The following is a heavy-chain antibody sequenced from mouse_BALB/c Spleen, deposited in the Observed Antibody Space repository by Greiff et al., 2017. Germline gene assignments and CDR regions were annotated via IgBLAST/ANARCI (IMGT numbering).Heavy chain of an antibody. V-gene: IGHV10-1*02. Sequence: DVMLVESGGGLVQPKGSLKLSCAASGFTFNTYAMNWVRQAPGKGLEWVARIRSKSNNYATYYADSVKDRFTISRDDSQSMLYLQMNNLKTEDTAMYYCVRQGYYGTLYAMDYWGQGTSVTVSS. D-gene: IGHD1-1*01. CDR2: IRSKSNNYAT. CDR1: GFTFNTYA. J-gene: IGHJ4*01. CDR3: VRQGYYGTLYAMDY.